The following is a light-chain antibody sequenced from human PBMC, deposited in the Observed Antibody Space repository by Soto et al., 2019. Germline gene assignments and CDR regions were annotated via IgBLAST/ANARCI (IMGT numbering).Light chain of an antibody. CDR3: HSYDSSLSGYVV. Sequence: QSVLTQPPSVSGAPGQRVTISCTGSSSNIGAGYDVHWYQQLPGTAPKVLIYGNSNRPSGVPDRFSGSKSGTSASLAITGLQAEDEADYYCHSYDSSLSGYVVFGGGTKLTVL. V-gene: IGLV1-40*01. CDR1: SSNIGAGYD. J-gene: IGLJ2*01. CDR2: GNS.